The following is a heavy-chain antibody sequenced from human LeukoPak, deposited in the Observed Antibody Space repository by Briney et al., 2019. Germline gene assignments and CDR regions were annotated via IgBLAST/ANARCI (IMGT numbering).Heavy chain of an antibody. CDR1: GFTFTSSA. D-gene: IGHD6-13*01. J-gene: IGHJ4*02. CDR3: AVFSIAAAGIRPFDY. Sequence: SVKVSCKASGFTFTSSAMQWVRQARGQRLEWIGWIVVGSGNTNYAQKFQERVTITRDMSTSTAYMELSSLRSEDTAVYYCAVFSIAAAGIRPFDYWGQGTLVTVSS. CDR2: IVVGSGNT. V-gene: IGHV1-58*02.